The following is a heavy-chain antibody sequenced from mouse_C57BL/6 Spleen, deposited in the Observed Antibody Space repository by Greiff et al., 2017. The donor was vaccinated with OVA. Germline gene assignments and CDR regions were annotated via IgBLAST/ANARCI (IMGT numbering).Heavy chain of an antibody. CDR2: ISYDGSN. Sequence: EVQLQESGPGLVKPSQSLSLTCSVTGYSITSGYYWNWIRQFPGNKLEWMGYISYDGSNNYNPSLKNRISITRDTSKNQFFLKLNSVTTEDTATYYCADDLLRGYFDVWGTGTTVTVSS. D-gene: IGHD1-1*01. CDR1: GYSITSGYY. J-gene: IGHJ1*03. CDR3: ADDLLRGYFDV. V-gene: IGHV3-6*01.